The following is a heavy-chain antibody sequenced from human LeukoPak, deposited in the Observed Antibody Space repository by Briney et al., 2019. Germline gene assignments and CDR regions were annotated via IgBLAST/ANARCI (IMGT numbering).Heavy chain of an antibody. V-gene: IGHV3-30*02. Sequence: GGSLRLSCAASGFTFSSYGVHWVRQAPGKGLEWVAFIRYDGSNKYYADSVKGRFTISRDNSKNTLYLQMNSLRAEDTAVYYCAKSVAPYCSGGSCFDAFDIWGQGTMVTVSS. J-gene: IGHJ3*02. D-gene: IGHD2-15*01. CDR3: AKSVAPYCSGGSCFDAFDI. CDR2: IRYDGSNK. CDR1: GFTFSSYG.